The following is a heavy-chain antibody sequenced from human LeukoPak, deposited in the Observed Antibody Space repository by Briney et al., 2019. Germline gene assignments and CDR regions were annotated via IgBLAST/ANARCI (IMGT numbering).Heavy chain of an antibody. CDR3: ATISAQTFDI. CDR1: GFTFSSYW. J-gene: IGHJ3*02. CDR2: INQDGGEK. Sequence: GGSLRLSCAASGFTFSSYWMTWVRQAPGKGLEWVANINQDGGEKYYVDSVKGRFTISRDNAKNSLHLQMNSLRAEDTAVYYCATISAQTFDIGGQGTLVSVSS. V-gene: IGHV3-7*01. D-gene: IGHD5-24*01.